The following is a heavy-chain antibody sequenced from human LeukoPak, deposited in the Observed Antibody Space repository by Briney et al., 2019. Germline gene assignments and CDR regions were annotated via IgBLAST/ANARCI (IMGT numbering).Heavy chain of an antibody. D-gene: IGHD5-24*01. CDR3: ARGRDGYNLYA. J-gene: IGHJ5*02. CDR2: INPNSGGT. V-gene: IGHV1-2*02. CDR1: GYTFTGYY. Sequence: ASVKVSCKASGYTFTGYYMHWVRQAPGQGLEWMGWINPNSGGTNYAQNFQGRVTMTRDTSISTAYMELSRLRSDDTAVYYCARGRDGYNLYAWGQGTLVTVSS.